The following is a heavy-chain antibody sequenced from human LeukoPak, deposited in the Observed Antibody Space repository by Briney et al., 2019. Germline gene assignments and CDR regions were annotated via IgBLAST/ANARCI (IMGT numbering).Heavy chain of an antibody. V-gene: IGHV4-38-2*01. J-gene: IGHJ4*02. CDR1: GYSISSGRY. CDR2: IYYSGST. D-gene: IGHD5-18*01. CDR3: ARSPDTAMIDY. Sequence: SETLSLTCAVSGYSISSGRYWGWIRQPPGKGLEWIGSIYYSGSTYYNPSLKSRVTLSVDTSKNQFSLKLSSMTAADTAVYYCARSPDTAMIDYWGQGTLVTVSS.